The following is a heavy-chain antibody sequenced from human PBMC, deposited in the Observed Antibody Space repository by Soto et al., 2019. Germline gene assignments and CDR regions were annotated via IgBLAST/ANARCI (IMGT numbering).Heavy chain of an antibody. J-gene: IGHJ4*02. Sequence: PSETLSLTCTVSGGSISSYYWSWIRQPPGKGLEWIGYIYYSGSTNYNPSLKSRVTISVDTSKNQFSLKLSSVTAADTAVYYCARLHADPERSYYFDYWGQGTLVTVAS. CDR1: GGSISSYY. D-gene: IGHD2-2*01. V-gene: IGHV4-59*08. CDR3: ARLHADPERSYYFDY. CDR2: IYYSGST.